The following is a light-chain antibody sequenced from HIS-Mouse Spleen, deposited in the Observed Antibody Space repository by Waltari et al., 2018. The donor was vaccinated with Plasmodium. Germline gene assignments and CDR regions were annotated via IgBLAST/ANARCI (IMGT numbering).Light chain of an antibody. J-gene: IGKJ2*01. CDR1: QSLVHSDGNTY. CDR2: KVS. V-gene: IGKV2-30*02. CDR3: MQGTHWPRT. Sequence: EVVMTQSPLSLPVTLGQPASISCRSSQSLVHSDGNTYLNWFQQRPGQSPRRLIYKVSNRDSGVPDRFSGSGSGTDFTLKISRVEAEDVGVYYCMQGTHWPRTFGQGTKLEIK.